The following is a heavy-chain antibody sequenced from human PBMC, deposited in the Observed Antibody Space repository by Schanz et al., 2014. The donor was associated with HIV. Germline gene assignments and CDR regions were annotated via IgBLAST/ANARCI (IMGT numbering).Heavy chain of an antibody. D-gene: IGHD3-22*01. CDR1: GFTFRTFS. CDR3: ARDVSYDSSGYYSDYYYGMDV. V-gene: IGHV3-30*03. J-gene: IGHJ6*02. Sequence: VQLVESGGGLVQPGGTLRLSCATSGFTFRTFSMDWVRQAPGKGPEWVAVISYDGSNKYYADSVKGRFTISRDNSKNTLYLQMNSLRAEDTAVYYCARDVSYDSSGYYSDYYYGMDVWGQGTTVTVSS. CDR2: ISYDGSNK.